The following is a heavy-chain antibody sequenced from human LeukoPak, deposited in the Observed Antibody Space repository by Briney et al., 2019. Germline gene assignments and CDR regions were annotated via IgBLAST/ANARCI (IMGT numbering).Heavy chain of an antibody. CDR1: GVSFSSHA. Sequence: GGSLRLSCTASGVSFSSHAMSWVRQAPGKGPEWVSGITGSGGSTYYADSVKGRLTISRDNSKNTLYLQMNSLRVEDTAIYFCATRPASETYFAVFDFRGQGTLVTVSS. V-gene: IGHV3-23*01. D-gene: IGHD1-26*01. CDR3: ATRPASETYFAVFDF. CDR2: ITGSGGST. J-gene: IGHJ4*02.